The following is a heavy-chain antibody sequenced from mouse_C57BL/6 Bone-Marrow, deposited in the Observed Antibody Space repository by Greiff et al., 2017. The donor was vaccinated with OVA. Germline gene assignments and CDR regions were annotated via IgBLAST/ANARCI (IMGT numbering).Heavy chain of an antibody. Sequence: VKLVESGPGLVAPSQSLSITCTVSGFLLTSYAISWVRQPPGKGLEWLGVIWTGGGPNYNSALKSRLSISKDNSKSQVFLKMNSLQTDDTARYYCARNSGHFYWYFDVWGTGTTVTVSS. CDR1: GFLLTSYA. J-gene: IGHJ1*03. CDR2: IWTGGGP. D-gene: IGHD3-3*01. V-gene: IGHV2-9-1*01. CDR3: ARNSGHFYWYFDV.